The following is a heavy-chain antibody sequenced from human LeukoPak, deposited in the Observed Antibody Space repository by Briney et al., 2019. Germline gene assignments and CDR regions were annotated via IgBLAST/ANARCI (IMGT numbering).Heavy chain of an antibody. CDR1: GFTFSSYA. J-gene: IGHJ4*02. D-gene: IGHD3-10*01. CDR2: ISYDGSNK. V-gene: IGHV3-30-3*02. CDR3: AKRENYYGSGSIDY. Sequence: GGSLRLSCAASGFTFSSYAMHWVRQAPGKGLEWVAVISYDGSNKYYADSVKGRFTISRDNSKNTLYLQMNSLRAEDTAVYYCAKRENYYGSGSIDYWGQGTLVTVSS.